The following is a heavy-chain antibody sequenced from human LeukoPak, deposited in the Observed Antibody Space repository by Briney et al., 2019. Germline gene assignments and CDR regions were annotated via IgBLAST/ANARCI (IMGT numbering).Heavy chain of an antibody. V-gene: IGHV3-15*01. CDR3: TTGRTYVRGSYRFY. D-gene: IGHD3-16*02. CDR2: IKSKTDGGTT. Sequence: GGSLRLSCAASGFTFSNAWMSWVRQAPGKGLEWVGRIKSKTDGGTTDYAAPVKGRFTISRDDSKNTLYLQMNSLKTEDTAVYYCTTGRTYVRGSYRFYWGQGTLVTVSS. J-gene: IGHJ4*02. CDR1: GFTFSNAW.